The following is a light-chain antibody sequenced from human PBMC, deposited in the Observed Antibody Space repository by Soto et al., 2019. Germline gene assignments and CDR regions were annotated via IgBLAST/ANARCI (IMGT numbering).Light chain of an antibody. CDR2: GAS. V-gene: IGKV1-17*02. J-gene: IGKJ1*01. CDR3: QQYNSYSQT. CDR1: QAIRND. Sequence: IQMTQSPSSLSASVGDRVTITCRASQAIRNDLGWYQQKPGKAPNLLIFGASNLQAGVPVRFSASGSGTNLTITISNLQPEDVETYYCQQYNSYSQTFGQGTKVDIK.